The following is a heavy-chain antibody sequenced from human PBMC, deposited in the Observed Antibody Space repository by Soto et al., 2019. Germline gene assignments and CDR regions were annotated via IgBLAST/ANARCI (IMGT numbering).Heavy chain of an antibody. CDR2: INAGNGNT. CDR3: ARDNNLLAVAGVEFDY. D-gene: IGHD6-19*01. CDR1: GYTFTSYA. Sequence: ASVKVSCKASGYTFTSYAMHWVRQAPGQRLEWMGWINAGNGNTKYSQKFQGRVTITRDTSESTAYMELSSLRSEDTAVYYCARDNNLLAVAGVEFDYWGQGTLVTVSS. J-gene: IGHJ4*02. V-gene: IGHV1-3*01.